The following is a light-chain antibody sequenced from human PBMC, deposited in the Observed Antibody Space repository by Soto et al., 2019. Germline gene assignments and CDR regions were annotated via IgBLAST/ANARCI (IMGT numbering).Light chain of an antibody. Sequence: QSVLTQPPSVSGAPGQRVTISCTGNSSNIGAGYDVHWYQQLPGTAPKLVIYGNANRPSGVPDRFSGSKSGPSGSLAITGLRAEDEADYYCQSYDTSLSGFVVFGGGTKLTVL. J-gene: IGLJ2*01. CDR1: SSNIGAGYD. V-gene: IGLV1-40*01. CDR3: QSYDTSLSGFVV. CDR2: GNA.